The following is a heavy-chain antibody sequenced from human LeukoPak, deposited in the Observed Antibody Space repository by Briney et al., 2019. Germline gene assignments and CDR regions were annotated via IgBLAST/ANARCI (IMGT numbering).Heavy chain of an antibody. D-gene: IGHD2-15*01. V-gene: IGHV3-9*01. CDR2: ISWNSGSI. J-gene: IGHJ6*03. Sequence: GRSLRLSCAASGFTFDDYAMLWVRQAPGKGLEWVSGISWNSGSIGYADSVKGRFTISRDNAKNSLYLQMNSLRAEDTALYYCAKDGGSSLSYYMDVWGKGTTVTVSS. CDR3: AKDGGSSLSYYMDV. CDR1: GFTFDDYA.